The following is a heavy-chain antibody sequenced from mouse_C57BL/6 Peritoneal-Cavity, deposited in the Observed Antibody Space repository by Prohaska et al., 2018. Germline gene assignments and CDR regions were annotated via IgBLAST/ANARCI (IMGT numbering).Heavy chain of an antibody. V-gene: IGHV6-3*01. D-gene: IGHD2-5*01. CDR2: IRLKSDNYAT. J-gene: IGHJ2*01. CDR1: GFTFSNYW. Sequence: KLEESGGGLVQPGGSMKLSCVASGFTFSNYWMNWVRQSPEKVLEWVAQIRLKSDNYATHYAESVKGRFTISRDDSKSSVYLQMNNLRAEDTGIYYCTGSVYSNYEDYWGQGTTLTVSS. CDR3: TGSVYSNYEDY.